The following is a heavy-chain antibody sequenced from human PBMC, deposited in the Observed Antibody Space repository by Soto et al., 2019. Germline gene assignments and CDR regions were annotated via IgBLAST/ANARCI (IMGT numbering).Heavy chain of an antibody. Sequence: QVQLVQSGAEMKKPGSSVKVSCQSSGGTFNTYAMNWVRQAPGPAPEWMGAISPMFGAANYAPYFQGRVTIIAAQCPSTSYLQLSTLTADDTALNFCAREVHVHAPAFVYWGQGTLVTGSS. V-gene: IGHV1-69*01. J-gene: IGHJ4*02. CDR1: GGTFNTYA. CDR3: AREVHVHAPAFVY. CDR2: ISPMFGAA. D-gene: IGHD3-16*01.